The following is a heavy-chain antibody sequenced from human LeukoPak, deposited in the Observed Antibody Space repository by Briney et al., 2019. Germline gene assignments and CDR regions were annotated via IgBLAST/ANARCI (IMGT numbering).Heavy chain of an antibody. Sequence: PSETLSLTCVASGGSISPYYWSWIRQSPGKGLEWIGYIDPSGSASYNPSLKSRVTIFIDTSKNLFSLILTSVSASDTAIYYCARDHWLFSSKTWYYYGMDVWGQGTTVTVSS. J-gene: IGHJ6*02. CDR3: ARDHWLFSSKTWYYYGMDV. CDR1: GGSISPYY. CDR2: IDPSGSA. V-gene: IGHV4-59*01. D-gene: IGHD3-9*01.